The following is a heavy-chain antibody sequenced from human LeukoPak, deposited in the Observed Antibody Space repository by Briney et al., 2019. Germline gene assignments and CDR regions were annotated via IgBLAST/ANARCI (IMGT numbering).Heavy chain of an antibody. Sequence: GGSLRLSCAASGFTFSSYVLSWVRQAPGKGLEWVSSISGGVENRYYADPVKGRFTISRDNSKNTLYLQMNSLRAEDTAVYYCANHAVQDIYCSGGSCYFDYWGQGTLVTVSS. CDR3: ANHAVQDIYCSGGSCYFDY. D-gene: IGHD2-15*01. CDR1: GFTFSSYV. CDR2: ISGGVENR. J-gene: IGHJ4*02. V-gene: IGHV3-23*01.